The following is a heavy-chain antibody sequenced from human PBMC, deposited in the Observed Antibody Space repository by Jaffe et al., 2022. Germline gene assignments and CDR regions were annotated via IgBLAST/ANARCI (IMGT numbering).Heavy chain of an antibody. CDR2: IYWDDDK. V-gene: IGHV2-5*02. CDR3: AHQREGIAVAGTLYNWFDP. Sequence: QITLKESGPTLVKPTQTLTLTCTFSGFSLSTSGVGVGWIRQPPGKALEWLALIYWDDDKRYSPSLKSRLTITKDTSKNQVVLTMTNMDPVDTATYYCAHQREGIAVAGTLYNWFDPWGQGTLVTVSS. D-gene: IGHD6-19*01. CDR1: GFSLSTSGVG. J-gene: IGHJ5*02.